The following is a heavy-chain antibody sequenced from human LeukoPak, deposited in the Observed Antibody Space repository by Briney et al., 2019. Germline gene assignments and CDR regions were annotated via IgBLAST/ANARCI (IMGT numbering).Heavy chain of an antibody. J-gene: IGHJ4*02. CDR3: AKAHGGELLAAYEVYYFDY. CDR2: ISWNSGSI. Sequence: PGGSLRLSCAASGFTFDDYAMHWVRQAPGKGLEWVSGISWNSGSIGYADSVKGRFTISRDNAKNSLYLQMNSLRAEDTALYYCAKAHGGELLAAYEVYYFDYWGQGTLVTVSS. D-gene: IGHD1-26*01. CDR1: GFTFDDYA. V-gene: IGHV3-9*01.